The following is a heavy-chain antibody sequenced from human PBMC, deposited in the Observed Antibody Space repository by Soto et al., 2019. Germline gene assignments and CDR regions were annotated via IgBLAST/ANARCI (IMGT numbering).Heavy chain of an antibody. J-gene: IGHJ4*02. CDR3: ARGIWSSGTYYFDS. Sequence: QVQLVQSGAEVKKPGASAKVSCKASGYTFTNYAMHWVRQAPGQRLEWMGWINAGNGNTKYSQNFQGRVTITRDASAGTAYMELSSLRSEDTAVYYCARGIWSSGTYYFDSWGQGTLVTVSS. D-gene: IGHD1-26*01. V-gene: IGHV1-3*01. CDR2: INAGNGNT. CDR1: GYTFTNYA.